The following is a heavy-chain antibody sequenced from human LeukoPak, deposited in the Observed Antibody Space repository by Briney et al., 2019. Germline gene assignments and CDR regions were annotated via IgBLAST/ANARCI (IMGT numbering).Heavy chain of an antibody. V-gene: IGHV3-53*01. D-gene: IGHD5-18*01. Sequence: GGSLRLSCAASGFTVSSNYMSWVRQAPGKGLEWVSVIYSGGSTYYADSVKGRFTISRDNSKNTLYLQKNSLRAEDTAVYYCARDRDSYGFDYWGQGTLVTVSS. CDR3: ARDRDSYGFDY. J-gene: IGHJ4*02. CDR2: IYSGGST. CDR1: GFTVSSNY.